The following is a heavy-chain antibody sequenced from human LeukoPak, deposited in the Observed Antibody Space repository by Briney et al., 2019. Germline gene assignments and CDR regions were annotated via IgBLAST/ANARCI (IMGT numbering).Heavy chain of an antibody. CDR3: ARDGDSSGFYYYYGMDV. V-gene: IGHV3-33*01. Sequence: QPGGSLRLSCAASGFTFSSYGMHWVRQAPGKGLEWVAVIWYDGSNKYYADSVKGRFTISRDNSKNTLYLQMNSLRAEDTAVYYCARDGDSSGFYYYYGMDVWGQGTTVTVSS. CDR2: IWYDGSNK. D-gene: IGHD6-19*01. J-gene: IGHJ6*02. CDR1: GFTFSSYG.